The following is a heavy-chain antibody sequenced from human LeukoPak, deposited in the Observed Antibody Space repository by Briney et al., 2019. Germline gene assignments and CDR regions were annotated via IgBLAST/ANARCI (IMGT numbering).Heavy chain of an antibody. D-gene: IGHD1-1*01. J-gene: IGHJ3*02. CDR1: GFTFSSYA. CDR3: AKDRRYRDAIDI. Sequence: GGSLRLSSAASGFTFSSYAMSLVRQAPGKGLEWVSAISGSGGSTYYADSVKGRFTISRDNSKNTLYLQTNSLGAEDTAVYYCAKDRRYRDAIDIWGQGTMVTVSS. V-gene: IGHV3-23*01. CDR2: ISGSGGST.